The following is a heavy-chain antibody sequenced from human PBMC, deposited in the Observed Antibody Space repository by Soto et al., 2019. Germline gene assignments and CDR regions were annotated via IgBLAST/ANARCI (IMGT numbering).Heavy chain of an antibody. D-gene: IGHD1-26*01. CDR1: GFTFSSYA. V-gene: IGHV3-30-3*01. Sequence: GGSLRLSCAASGFTFSSYAMHWVRQAPGKGLEWVAVISYDGSNKYYADSVKGRFTISRDNSKNTLYLQMNSLRAEDTVVYYCARDRSIVQGPGWYFDLWGRGTLVTVSS. CDR2: ISYDGSNK. J-gene: IGHJ2*01. CDR3: ARDRSIVQGPGWYFDL.